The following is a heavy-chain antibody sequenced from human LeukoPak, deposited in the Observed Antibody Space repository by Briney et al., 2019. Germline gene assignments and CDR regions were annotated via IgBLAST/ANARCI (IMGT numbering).Heavy chain of an antibody. D-gene: IGHD6-19*01. J-gene: IGHJ3*02. CDR3: ARRMAGPGLYDAFDI. CDR2: IYHSGST. V-gene: IGHV4-4*02. Sequence: PSGTLSLTCAVSGGSISSSNWWSWVRQPPGKGLEWIGEIYHSGSTNYNPSLKSRVTISVDKSKNQFSLKLSSVTAADTAVYYCARRMAGPGLYDAFDIWGQGTMVTVSS. CDR1: GGSISSSNW.